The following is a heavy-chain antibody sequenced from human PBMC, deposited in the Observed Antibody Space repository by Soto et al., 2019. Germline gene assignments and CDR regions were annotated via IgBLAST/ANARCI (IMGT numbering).Heavy chain of an antibody. CDR3: AASIFYYGMDV. CDR1: GYTFTNYW. CDR2: IYPGDSDT. V-gene: IGHV5-51*01. J-gene: IGHJ6*02. Sequence: ESLKISCKGSGYTFTNYWIGWVRQMPGKGLEWMGIIYPGDSDTKYNPSFQGQVTISADKSITTTYLRWTSLKASDTAIYYCAASIFYYGMDVWGQGTKVTVYS.